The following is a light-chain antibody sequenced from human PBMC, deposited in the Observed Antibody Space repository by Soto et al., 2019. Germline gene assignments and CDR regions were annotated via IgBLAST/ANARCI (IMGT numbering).Light chain of an antibody. CDR1: QSISRIY. Sequence: VLTQSPGTLSLSPGERATLSCRASQSISRIYLAWYQQKPGQTPRLLIYGASTRATGIPDRFSGSGSGTDFTLTISRLEPEDFAVYYCQQYGSSPGTFGQGTKVEIK. J-gene: IGKJ1*01. V-gene: IGKV3-20*01. CDR3: QQYGSSPGT. CDR2: GAS.